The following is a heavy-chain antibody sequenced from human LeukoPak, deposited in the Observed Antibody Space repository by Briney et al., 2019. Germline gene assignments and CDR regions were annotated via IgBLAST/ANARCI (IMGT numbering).Heavy chain of an antibody. Sequence: PGGALRLSCAASGFTFTSYAMSWGRQAPRKGVGWVSGISGSGSGGSTYYADSVKGRFTISRDNSKNTLYLQMNSLRAEDTAVYYCAKSGLNRFDYWGQGTLVTVSS. V-gene: IGHV3-23*01. CDR2: ISGSGSGGST. CDR3: AKSGLNRFDY. J-gene: IGHJ4*02. D-gene: IGHD1-14*01. CDR1: GFTFTSYA.